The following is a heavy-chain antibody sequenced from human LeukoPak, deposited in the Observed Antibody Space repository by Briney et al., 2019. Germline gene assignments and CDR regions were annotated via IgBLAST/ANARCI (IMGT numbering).Heavy chain of an antibody. CDR1: GFSFSTYS. V-gene: IGHV3-48*01. Sequence: GGSLRLSCAASGFSFSTYSMNWVRQAPGQGPEWISYITDNGKNKYYADSMKGRFTISRDNVKNSLYLQMDSLRAEDTAVYYCARGGVGDGGYFGIWGQGTLVTVSS. D-gene: IGHD5-24*01. CDR3: ARGGVGDGGYFGI. CDR2: ITDNGKNK. J-gene: IGHJ4*02.